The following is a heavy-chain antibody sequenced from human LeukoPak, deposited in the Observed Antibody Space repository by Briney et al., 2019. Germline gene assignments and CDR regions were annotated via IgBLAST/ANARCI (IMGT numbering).Heavy chain of an antibody. D-gene: IGHD2-8*01. CDR3: ARAFSYCTNGVCHNWFDP. CDR1: GFAFGSYA. J-gene: IGHJ5*02. CDR2: ISGSGGST. Sequence: GGSLRLSCAASGFAFGSYAMSWVRQAPGKGLEWVSAISGSGGSTYYADSVKGRFTISRDNSKNTLYLQMNSLRAEDTAVYYCARAFSYCTNGVCHNWFDPWGQGTLVTVSS. V-gene: IGHV3-23*01.